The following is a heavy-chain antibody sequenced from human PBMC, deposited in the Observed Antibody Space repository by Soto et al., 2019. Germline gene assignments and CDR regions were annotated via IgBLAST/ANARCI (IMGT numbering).Heavy chain of an antibody. Sequence: PGESLKISCKGSGYSFTSYWIGWVRQMPGKGLEWMGIIYPGDSDTRYSPSFQGQVTISADKSISTAYLQWSSLKASDTAMYYCARVGIQLWLLHGMDVWGQGTTVTVSS. J-gene: IGHJ6*02. D-gene: IGHD5-18*01. V-gene: IGHV5-51*01. CDR2: IYPGDSDT. CDR3: ARVGIQLWLLHGMDV. CDR1: GYSFTSYW.